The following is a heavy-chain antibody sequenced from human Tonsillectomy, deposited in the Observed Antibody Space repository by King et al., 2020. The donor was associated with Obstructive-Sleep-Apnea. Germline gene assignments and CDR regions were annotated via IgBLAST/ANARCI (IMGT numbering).Heavy chain of an antibody. J-gene: IGHJ4*02. V-gene: IGHV3-11*06. D-gene: IGHD1-26*01. Sequence: VQLVESGGGLVKPGGSLRLSCAASGFTFSDYYMSWIRQAPGKGLEWVSYISSSSSYTNYADSVKGRFTISRDNAKNSLYLQMNSLRAEDTAVYYCARDSDNSGSYQYYFDYWGQGTLVTVSS. CDR2: ISSSSSYT. CDR3: ARDSDNSGSYQYYFDY. CDR1: GFTFSDYY.